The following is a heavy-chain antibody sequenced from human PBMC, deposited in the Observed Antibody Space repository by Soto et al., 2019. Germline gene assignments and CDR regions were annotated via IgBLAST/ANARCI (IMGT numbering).Heavy chain of an antibody. CDR2: IFYSGTT. Sequence: SETLSLTCTVSGDSISSADYYWSWIRQTPGKGLEWIGHIFYSGTTYYNPSLKSRLTISVDTSKNHFSLRLTSVTAADTAVYYCARDLWVEPELYYYGMDVWGQATTVTASS. D-gene: IGHD1-1*01. CDR3: ARDLWVEPELYYYGMDV. CDR1: GDSISSADYY. V-gene: IGHV4-30-4*01. J-gene: IGHJ6*02.